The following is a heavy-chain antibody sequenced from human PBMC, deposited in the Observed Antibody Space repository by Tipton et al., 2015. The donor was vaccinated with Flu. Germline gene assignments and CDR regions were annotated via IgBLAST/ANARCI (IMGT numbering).Heavy chain of an antibody. V-gene: IGHV5-51*03. D-gene: IGHD6-6*01. CDR1: GYSFTDFY. Sequence: VQLVQSGAEVKKPGESLKISCKGSGYSFTDFYIGWVRQMPGKGLEWMGIIYPGDSETRYSPSFQGQVTISADKSVSTAYLQWSRLKASDTAMYYCARRSRSSMYERGQGTLVTVSS. CDR2: IYPGDSET. J-gene: IGHJ4*02. CDR3: ARRSRSSMYE.